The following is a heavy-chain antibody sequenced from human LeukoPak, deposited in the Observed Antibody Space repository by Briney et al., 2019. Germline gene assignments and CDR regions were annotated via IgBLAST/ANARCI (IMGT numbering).Heavy chain of an antibody. Sequence: SETLSLTCTVSGGSISSYYWSWIRQPPGKGLEWIGYIYYSGSTNYNPSLKSRITISVDTSKNQFSLKLSSVTAADTAVYYCARGGLRYFDWLPPTHAFDIWGQGTMVTVSS. CDR2: IYYSGST. CDR1: GGSISSYY. V-gene: IGHV4-59*01. CDR3: ARGGLRYFDWLPPTHAFDI. J-gene: IGHJ3*02. D-gene: IGHD3-9*01.